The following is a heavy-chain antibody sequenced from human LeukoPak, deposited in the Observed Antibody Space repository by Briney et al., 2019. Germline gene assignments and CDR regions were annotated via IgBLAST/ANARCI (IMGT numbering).Heavy chain of an antibody. D-gene: IGHD2-2*01. J-gene: IGHJ6*02. CDR2: ISAYNGNT. CDR1: GYTFTSYD. V-gene: IGHV1-18*01. Sequence: GASVKVSCKASGYTFTSYDISWVRQAPGQGLEWMGWISAYNGNTNYAQKLQGRVTMTTDTSTSTAYMELRSLRSDDTAVYYCARDLGYCRSTSCYLPYYYYGMDVWGQGTTVTVSS. CDR3: ARDLGYCRSTSCYLPYYYYGMDV.